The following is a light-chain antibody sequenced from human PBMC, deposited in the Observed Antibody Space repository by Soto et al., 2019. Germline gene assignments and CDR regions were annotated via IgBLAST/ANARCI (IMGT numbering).Light chain of an antibody. V-gene: IGKV3-20*01. J-gene: IGKJ1*01. Sequence: LTPCPVTLSLSPGTLAPRCVSASQSVRSSYLAWYQQKPGQAPRLLIYGASSRATGIPDRFSGSGSGTDFTLTISRLEPEDFAVYYCQQYGSSPWTFGQGTKVDIK. CDR2: GAS. CDR1: QSVRSSY. CDR3: QQYGSSPWT.